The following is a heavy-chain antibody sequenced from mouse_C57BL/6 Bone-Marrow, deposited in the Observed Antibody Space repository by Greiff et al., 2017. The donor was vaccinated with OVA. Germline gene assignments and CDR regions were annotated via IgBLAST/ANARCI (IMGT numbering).Heavy chain of an antibody. Sequence: VKLQQPGAELVRPGSSVKLSCKASGYTFTSYWMDWVKQRPGQGLEWIGNIYPSDSETHYNQKFKDKATLTVDKSSSTAYMQLSSLTSEDSAVYYCARRGQLRPWFAYWGQGTLVTVSA. V-gene: IGHV1-61*01. CDR1: GYTFTSYW. D-gene: IGHD3-2*02. CDR2: IYPSDSET. CDR3: ARRGQLRPWFAY. J-gene: IGHJ3*01.